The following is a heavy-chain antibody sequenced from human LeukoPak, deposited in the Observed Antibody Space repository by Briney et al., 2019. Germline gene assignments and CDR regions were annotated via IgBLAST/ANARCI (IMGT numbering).Heavy chain of an antibody. D-gene: IGHD1-26*01. CDR3: AREIMASYSGSYYFDY. Sequence: GSSVKVSCKASGGTFSSYAISWVRQAPGQGVGWIGRIIPIFGTANYAQKFQGRVTITTDESTSTAYMELSSLRPEDTAVYYCAREIMASYSGSYYFDYWGQGALVTVSS. CDR2: IIPIFGTA. V-gene: IGHV1-69*05. CDR1: GGTFSSYA. J-gene: IGHJ4*02.